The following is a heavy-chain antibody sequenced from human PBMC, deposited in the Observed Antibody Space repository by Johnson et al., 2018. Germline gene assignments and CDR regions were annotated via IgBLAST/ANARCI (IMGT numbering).Heavy chain of an antibody. CDR2: SNPSGGRT. D-gene: IGHD2-15*01. Sequence: QVQLVESGAEVTKPGASVKVSCKASGYTFTSYYLHWVRQAPGQGLEGRGMSNPSGGRTSYDQKFQARVTMTRDTSTSTVDMGLSSLRLEDTAVYYWARSYCRGGSGNVKRIFYYMDVWGRGTTVTVSS. J-gene: IGHJ6*03. CDR3: ARSYCRGGSGNVKRIFYYMDV. V-gene: IGHV1-46*01. CDR1: GYTFTSYY.